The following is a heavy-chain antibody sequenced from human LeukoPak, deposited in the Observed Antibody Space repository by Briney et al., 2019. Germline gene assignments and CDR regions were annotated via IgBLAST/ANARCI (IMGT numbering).Heavy chain of an antibody. D-gene: IGHD3-10*01. V-gene: IGHV1-18*01. CDR1: GYIFTNYG. Sequence: ASVKVSCKASGYIFTNYGMSWVRQAPGQGLEWMGWINTNNGNTNYAQNFRDTVTMTTDTSTNTAYMELRSVRSDDTAIYYCARLLLGSQSRGFEYWGQGTLVTVSS. J-gene: IGHJ4*02. CDR2: INTNNGNT. CDR3: ARLLLGSQSRGFEY.